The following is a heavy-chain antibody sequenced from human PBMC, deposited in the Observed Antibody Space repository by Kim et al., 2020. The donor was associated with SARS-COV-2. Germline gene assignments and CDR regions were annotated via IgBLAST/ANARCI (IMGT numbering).Heavy chain of an antibody. J-gene: IGHJ3*01. CDR2: IYYSGST. V-gene: IGHV4-59*13. D-gene: IGHD3-9*01. CDR3: ALGRGDYDILTGYV. Sequence: SETLSLTCTVSGGSISSYYWSWIRQPPGKGLEWIGYIYYSGSTNYNPSLKSRVTISVDTSKNQFSLKLSSVTAADTAVYYCALGRGDYDILTGYVWGQGTMVTVSS. CDR1: GGSISSYY.